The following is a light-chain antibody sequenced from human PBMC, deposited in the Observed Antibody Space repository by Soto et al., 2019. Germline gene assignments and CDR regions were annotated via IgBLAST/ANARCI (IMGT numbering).Light chain of an antibody. CDR1: QSVSSSY. V-gene: IGKV3D-20*02. J-gene: IGKJ5*01. Sequence: EIVLTLSPGTLSLSPGERATLSCRASQSVSSSYLAWYQQRPGQAPRLLIYDASNRATGIPARFSGSGSGTDFTLTISSLEPEDFAVYYCQQRSNWPPITFGQGTRLEIK. CDR3: QQRSNWPPIT. CDR2: DAS.